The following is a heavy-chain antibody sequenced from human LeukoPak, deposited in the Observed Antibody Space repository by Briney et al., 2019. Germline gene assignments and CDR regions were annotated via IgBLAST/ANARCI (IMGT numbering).Heavy chain of an antibody. V-gene: IGHV3-23*01. J-gene: IGHJ4*02. Sequence: GGSLRLSCAASGFTFSSYGMSWVRQAPGKGLEWVSAISGSGGSTYYADSVKGRFTISRDNSKNTLYLQMNSLRAEDTAVYYCAAAGTFISYFDYWGQGTLVTVSS. CDR3: AAAGTFISYFDY. CDR1: GFTFSSYG. D-gene: IGHD6-13*01. CDR2: ISGSGGST.